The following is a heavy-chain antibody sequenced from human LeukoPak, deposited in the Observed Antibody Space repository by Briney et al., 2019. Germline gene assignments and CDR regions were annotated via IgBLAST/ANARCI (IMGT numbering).Heavy chain of an antibody. D-gene: IGHD6-19*01. CDR2: INGGGSNT. J-gene: IGHJ4*02. CDR1: GFTFNNYV. V-gene: IGHV3-23*01. CDR3: ARASGIYGSGWYFDY. Sequence: GGSLRLSCAASGFTFNNYVMSWVRQAPGKGLEWVSTINGGGSNTYYADSVKGRFTISRDNSKNTLSLQVNTLRAEDTAVYYCARASGIYGSGWYFDYWGQGTLVTVSS.